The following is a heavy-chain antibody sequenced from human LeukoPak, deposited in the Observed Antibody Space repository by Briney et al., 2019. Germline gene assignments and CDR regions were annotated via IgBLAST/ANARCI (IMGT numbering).Heavy chain of an antibody. Sequence: GGPLRLSWAASGFTFSSYWMSWVRQAPGKGLGWVAFIRYDGSNKYYADSVEGRFTISRDNSKNTLYLQMNSLRAEDTAVYYCAKVVDRYNWNYGFDYWGQGTLVTVSS. D-gene: IGHD1-7*01. CDR2: IRYDGSNK. CDR1: GFTFSSYW. J-gene: IGHJ4*02. CDR3: AKVVDRYNWNYGFDY. V-gene: IGHV3-30*02.